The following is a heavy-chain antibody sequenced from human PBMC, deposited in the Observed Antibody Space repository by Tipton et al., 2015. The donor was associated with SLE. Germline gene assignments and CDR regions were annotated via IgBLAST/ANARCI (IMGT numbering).Heavy chain of an antibody. Sequence: SLRLSCAASGFTFSSYEMNWVRQAPGKGLEWVSYISSSGSTIYYADSVKGRFTTSRDNAKNSLYLQMNSLRAEDTAVYYCAREDNLDSSSWGSYYYYMDVWGKGTTVTVSS. D-gene: IGHD6-13*01. CDR3: AREDNLDSSSWGSYYYYMDV. CDR2: ISSSGSTI. CDR1: GFTFSSYE. J-gene: IGHJ6*03. V-gene: IGHV3-48*03.